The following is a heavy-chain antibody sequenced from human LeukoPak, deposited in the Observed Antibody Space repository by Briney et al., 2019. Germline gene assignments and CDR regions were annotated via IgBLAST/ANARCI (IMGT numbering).Heavy chain of an antibody. J-gene: IGHJ4*02. V-gene: IGHV4-39*07. Sequence: PSETLSLTCSVSGASISSGSNYWGWIRQPPGTTLEWIGSIYSSGSTYYNSSLQSRVIIIIDTPKNHFSLTLSSVTAADTAVYYCARSPVRLGATDYYFDYWGQGTLVTVSS. CDR3: ARSPVRLGATDYYFDY. CDR2: IYSSGST. D-gene: IGHD1-26*01. CDR1: GASISSGSNY.